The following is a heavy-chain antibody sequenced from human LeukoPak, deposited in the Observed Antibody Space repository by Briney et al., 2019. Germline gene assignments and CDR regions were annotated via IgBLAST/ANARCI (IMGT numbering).Heavy chain of an antibody. Sequence: GGSLRLSCTASGFTFSTNSMNWVRQAPGRGQGRVSSISISSSYIYYADSVKGRFTISRDNAKNSLYMQMNSLRAEYTAVYYYARSIDYGGGYYFDYWGQGTLVTVSS. CDR2: ISISSSYI. D-gene: IGHD4-23*01. J-gene: IGHJ4*02. CDR1: GFTFSTNS. CDR3: ARSIDYGGGYYFDY. V-gene: IGHV3-21*01.